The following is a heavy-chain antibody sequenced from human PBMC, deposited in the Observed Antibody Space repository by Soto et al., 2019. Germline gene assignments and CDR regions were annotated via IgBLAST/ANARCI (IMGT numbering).Heavy chain of an antibody. CDR2: VYYSGST. Sequence: QVQLQESGPGLVKPSETLSLTCTVSGGSVRSGNYYWTWIRQPPGKGLGWIGFVYYSGSTNYNPSLTRRATISLDTSKNQFPLKLTSVTAADTAVYYCAGAVYCSGGSCSFDHWGQGTLVTVSS. CDR1: GGSVRSGNYY. CDR3: AGAVYCSGGSCSFDH. V-gene: IGHV4-61*01. D-gene: IGHD2-15*01. J-gene: IGHJ5*02.